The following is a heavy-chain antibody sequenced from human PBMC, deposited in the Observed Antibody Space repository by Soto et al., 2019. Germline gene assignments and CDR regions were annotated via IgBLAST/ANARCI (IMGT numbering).Heavy chain of an antibody. D-gene: IGHD3-16*02. J-gene: IGHJ4*02. CDR1: GDSLKNHY. CDR2: IYDSGST. V-gene: IGHV4-59*11. CDR3: ARSPIVPVDYFDF. Sequence: SETLSLTCSVSGDSLKNHYWAWIRHSPGKGLEWIGNIYDSGSTNYSPALKSRVSMSVDTSKSLFSLKMNSATAADTAVYYCARSPIVPVDYFDFWGQGSVVNVCS.